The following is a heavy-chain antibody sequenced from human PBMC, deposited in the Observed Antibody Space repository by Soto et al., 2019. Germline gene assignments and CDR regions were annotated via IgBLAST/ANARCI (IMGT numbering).Heavy chain of an antibody. Sequence: VQLVESGGGLVQLGGSRRLSCAASGFTFSSVWMTWVRQAPGKGLEWLGDMSYSGCTYYNPSLQSRITMSLDTSKNQFSLTLTSVTAADTAVYFCSRGTIDCFDTSRSGYGLDVWGQGTAVSVSS. V-gene: IGHV4-30-4*08. CDR1: GFTFSSVW. D-gene: IGHD2-21*01. CDR2: MSYSGCT. CDR3: SRGTIDCFDTSRSGYGLDV. J-gene: IGHJ6*02.